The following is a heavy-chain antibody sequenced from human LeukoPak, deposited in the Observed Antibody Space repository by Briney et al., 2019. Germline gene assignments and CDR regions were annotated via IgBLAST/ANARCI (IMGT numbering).Heavy chain of an antibody. CDR2: IYYTGAT. V-gene: IGHV4-59*01. Sequence: SETLSLTCTVSGGSISSYYWSWIRQPPGKGLEWLGDIYYTGATKYNPSLKSRVTISVDTSKNQFSLKLRSVTAADTAVYYCARAPFSRGFGEYYFDYWGQGTLVTVSS. CDR1: GGSISSYY. CDR3: ARAPFSRGFGEYYFDY. J-gene: IGHJ4*02. D-gene: IGHD3-10*01.